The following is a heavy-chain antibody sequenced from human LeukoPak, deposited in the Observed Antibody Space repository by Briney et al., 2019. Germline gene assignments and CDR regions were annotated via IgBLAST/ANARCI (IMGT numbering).Heavy chain of an antibody. D-gene: IGHD5-18*01. CDR1: GGSITSYY. J-gene: IGHJ4*02. CDR2: ISHSGNT. Sequence: SETLSLTCTVSGGSITSYYWHWIRQPPGKGLEWIGYISHSGNTNYNPSLKSRVIISSDASMNQFSVKLTSVTAADTAMYYCVRGGDDSAIWRYYFDFWGQGMLVTVSS. CDR3: VRGGDDSAIWRYYFDF. V-gene: IGHV4-59*01.